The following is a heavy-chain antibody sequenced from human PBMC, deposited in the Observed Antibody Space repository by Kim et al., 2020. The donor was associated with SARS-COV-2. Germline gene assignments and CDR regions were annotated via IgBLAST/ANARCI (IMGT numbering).Heavy chain of an antibody. Sequence: GGSLRLSCAASGFTFSSYWMSWVRQAPGKGLEWVANIKQDGSEKYYVDSVKGRFTISRDNAKNSLYLQMNSLRAEDTAVYYCARVKGDSSSWSSTGNDYWGQGTLVTVSS. J-gene: IGHJ4*02. V-gene: IGHV3-7*01. D-gene: IGHD6-13*01. CDR2: IKQDGSEK. CDR3: ARVKGDSSSWSSTGNDY. CDR1: GFTFSSYW.